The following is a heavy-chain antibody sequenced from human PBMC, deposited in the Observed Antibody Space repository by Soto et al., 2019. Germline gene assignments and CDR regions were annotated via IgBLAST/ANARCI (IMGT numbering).Heavy chain of an antibody. CDR3: ARDPTSYGSGSSYYYYYYGMDV. J-gene: IGHJ6*02. V-gene: IGHV1-2*02. Sequence: ASVKVSCKASGYTFTGYYMHWVRQAPGQGLEWMGWINPNSGGTNYAQKFQGRVTMTRDTSISTAYMELSRLRSDDTAVYYCARDPTSYGSGSSYYYYYYGMDVWGQGTTVTVYS. CDR2: INPNSGGT. CDR1: GYTFTGYY. D-gene: IGHD3-10*01.